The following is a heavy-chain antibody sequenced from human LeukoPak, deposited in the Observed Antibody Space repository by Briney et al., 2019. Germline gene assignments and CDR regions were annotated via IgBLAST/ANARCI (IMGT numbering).Heavy chain of an antibody. V-gene: IGHV3-23*01. D-gene: IGHD6-13*01. CDR1: GFTFSSYA. CDR2: ISGSGGST. Sequence: PGGSLRLSCAASGFTFSSYAMSWVRQAPGKGLEWVSAISGSGGSTYYADSVKGRFTISRDNAKNSLYLQMNSLRAEDTALYYCAKASSHYYFDYWGQGTLVTVSS. J-gene: IGHJ4*02. CDR3: AKASSHYYFDY.